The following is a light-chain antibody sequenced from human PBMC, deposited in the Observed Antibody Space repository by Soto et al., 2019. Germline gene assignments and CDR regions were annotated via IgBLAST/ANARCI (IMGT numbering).Light chain of an antibody. CDR3: QQRRSWPRA. CDR2: DAS. V-gene: IGKV3-11*01. Sequence: EIVLTQSPGTLSLSPGERATLSCRASQSVSSYLAWYQQKSGQAPRLLIYDASNRATGIPARFSGSGSGTDFTLTISSLEAEDFAVYYCQQRRSWPRAFGQGTK. J-gene: IGKJ1*01. CDR1: QSVSSY.